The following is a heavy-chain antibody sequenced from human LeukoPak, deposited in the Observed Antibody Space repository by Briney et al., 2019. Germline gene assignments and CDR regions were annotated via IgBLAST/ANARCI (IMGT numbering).Heavy chain of an antibody. CDR2: IIPIFGTA. Sequence: SVKVSCKASGGTFSSYAISWVRQAPGQGLEWMGGIIPIFGTANYAQKFQGRVTITADESTSTAYMELSSLRSEDTAVYYCVRDYDISGPQKNFFDYWGQGTLVTVSS. J-gene: IGHJ4*02. CDR3: VRDYDISGPQKNFFDY. V-gene: IGHV1-69*13. D-gene: IGHD3-22*01. CDR1: GGTFSSYA.